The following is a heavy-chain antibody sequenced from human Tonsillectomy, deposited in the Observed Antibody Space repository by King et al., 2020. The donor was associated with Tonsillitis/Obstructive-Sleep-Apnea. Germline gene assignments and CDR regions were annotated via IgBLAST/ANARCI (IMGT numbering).Heavy chain of an antibody. V-gene: IGHV3-30*01. CDR2: ISYDGSNK. Sequence: VQLVESGGGVVQPGRSLRLSCAASGFTFSSYAMHWVRQAPGKWLEWVAVISYDGSNKYYADSVKGRFTISRDNSKNTLYLQMNSLRAEDTAVYYCARVLGSSSGVVDYWGQGTLVTVSS. D-gene: IGHD6-13*01. CDR1: GFTFSSYA. CDR3: ARVLGSSSGVVDY. J-gene: IGHJ4*02.